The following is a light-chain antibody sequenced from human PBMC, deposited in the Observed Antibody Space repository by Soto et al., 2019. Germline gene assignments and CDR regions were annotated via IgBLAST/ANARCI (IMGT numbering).Light chain of an antibody. CDR1: QRVSGGF. V-gene: IGKV3-11*01. J-gene: IGKJ5*01. Sequence: EIVLTQSPGTLSLSPGERDTRYGGASQRVSGGFLAWYQQKPGQAPRLLIYDASNRATGIPARFSGSGSGTDFTLTISSLEPEDFAVYYCQQRSNWPPSFGPGTRLDIK. CDR2: DAS. CDR3: QQRSNWPPS.